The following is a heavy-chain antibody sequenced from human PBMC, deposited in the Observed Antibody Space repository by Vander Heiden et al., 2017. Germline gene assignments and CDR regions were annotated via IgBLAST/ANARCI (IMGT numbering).Heavy chain of an antibody. CDR3: ASRYGSGGSCYRLDAFDI. D-gene: IGHD2-15*01. CDR1: GFSFSGYS. J-gene: IGHJ3*02. Sequence: EVQLVESGGGLVQPGGSLRLSCEGSGFSFSGYSMNWVRQAPGKGLEWISYISSSGSRVNYADSVKGRFTISRDNAKNSLYLQMNSLRDDDTAVYYCASRYGSGGSCYRLDAFDIWGQGTMVTVSP. CDR2: ISSSGSRV. V-gene: IGHV3-48*02.